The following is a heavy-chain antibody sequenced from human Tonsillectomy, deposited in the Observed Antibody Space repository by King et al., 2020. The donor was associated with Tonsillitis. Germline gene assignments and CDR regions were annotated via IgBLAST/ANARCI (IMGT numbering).Heavy chain of an antibody. CDR2: ISYDGSNK. D-gene: IGHD6-13*01. V-gene: IGHV3-30*18. Sequence: VQLVESGGGVVQPGRSLRLSCAASGFTSSSYGMHWVRQAPGKGLEWVAVISYDGSNKYYADSVKGRFTISRDNSKNTLYLQMNSLRAEDTAVYYCAKDQLAAAIYGMDVWGQGTTVTVSS. CDR3: AKDQLAAAIYGMDV. J-gene: IGHJ6*02. CDR1: GFTSSSYG.